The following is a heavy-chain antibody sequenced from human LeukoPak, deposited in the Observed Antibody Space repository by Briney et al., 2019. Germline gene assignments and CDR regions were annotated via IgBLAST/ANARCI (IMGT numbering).Heavy chain of an antibody. CDR3: ARSPKDSSSSNY. Sequence: PGGSLRLSCAASGFIFSNYWMSWVRQAPGKGLECVANIKHDGSGKYYVDSVKGRFTISRDNAKNSLYLQMNSLRAEDTAVYYCARSPKDSSSSNYWGQGTLVTVSS. CDR2: IKHDGSGK. V-gene: IGHV3-7*01. D-gene: IGHD6-6*01. CDR1: GFIFSNYW. J-gene: IGHJ4*02.